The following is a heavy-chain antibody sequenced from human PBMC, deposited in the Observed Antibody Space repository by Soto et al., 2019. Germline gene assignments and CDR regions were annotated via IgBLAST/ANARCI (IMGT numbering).Heavy chain of an antibody. CDR1: GFTFNSYS. D-gene: IGHD2-15*01. V-gene: IGHV3-21*01. CDR3: ARSAGWRDCFDY. CDR2: ISSSSNYK. Sequence: GGSLRLSCAASGFTFNSYSMNWVRQAPGKGLEWVSSISSSSNYKYYADSMKGRFTISRDNAKNSLYLQMNSLRAEDTGVYYCARSAGWRDCFDYWGQGTLVTVSS. J-gene: IGHJ4*02.